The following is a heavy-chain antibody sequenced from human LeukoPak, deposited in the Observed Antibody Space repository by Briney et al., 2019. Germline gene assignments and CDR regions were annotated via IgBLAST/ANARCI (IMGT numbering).Heavy chain of an antibody. CDR2: VSGSGGST. D-gene: IGHD6-13*01. CDR3: AKASTMGYTSIWYLDY. CDR1: GFTFSSYA. Sequence: PGGSLRLSCAASGFTFSSYAMNWVRQAPGKGLEWVSAVSGSGGSTYYADSVKGRFTISRDNSKDTLYLQMNSLKADDTALYYSAKASTMGYTSIWYLDYWGQGTLVTVSS. J-gene: IGHJ4*02. V-gene: IGHV3-23*01.